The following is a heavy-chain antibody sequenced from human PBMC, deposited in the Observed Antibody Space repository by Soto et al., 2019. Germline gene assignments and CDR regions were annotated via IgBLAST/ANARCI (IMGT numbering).Heavy chain of an antibody. Sequence: QVQLQESGPGLVKPSQTLSLTCTVSGGSISSGGYYWSWIRQHPGKGLEWIGYIYYSGSTYYNPSLKSRVTISADTSKNQFSLKLSSVTAADTAVYYWARISDFWSGYYFDYWGQGTLVTVSS. CDR1: GGSISSGGYY. J-gene: IGHJ4*02. D-gene: IGHD3-3*01. CDR2: IYYSGST. V-gene: IGHV4-31*03. CDR3: ARISDFWSGYYFDY.